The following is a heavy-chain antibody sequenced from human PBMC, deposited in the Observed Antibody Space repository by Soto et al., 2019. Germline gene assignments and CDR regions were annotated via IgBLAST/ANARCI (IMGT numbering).Heavy chain of an antibody. Sequence: GGSLRLSCAASGFTFSSYWMHWVRQVPGKGLVWVSRINSEGTGTIYADSVKGRFTISRDNAKNTLYLQMNSLRAEDTAVYYCVRDYDSSGYNSDYWGQGT. CDR3: VRDYDSSGYNSDY. V-gene: IGHV3-74*01. CDR2: INSEGTGT. J-gene: IGHJ4*02. D-gene: IGHD3-22*01. CDR1: GFTFSSYW.